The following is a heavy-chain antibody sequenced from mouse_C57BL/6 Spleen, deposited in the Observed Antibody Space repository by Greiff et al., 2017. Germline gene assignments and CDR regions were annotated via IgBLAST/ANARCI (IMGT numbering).Heavy chain of an antibody. CDR2: IYPNSGCT. Sequence: QVQLQQPGAELVKPGASVKLSCKASGYTFTSYWIHWVKQRPGRGLAWIGRIYPNSGCTKYNEKFQGKATLTVDKPSRTAYMPLMSLTSEESAVYYCARGGDPGYFDVWGTGTTVTVSS. J-gene: IGHJ1*03. CDR1: GYTFTSYW. V-gene: IGHV1-72*01. CDR3: ARGGDPGYFDV.